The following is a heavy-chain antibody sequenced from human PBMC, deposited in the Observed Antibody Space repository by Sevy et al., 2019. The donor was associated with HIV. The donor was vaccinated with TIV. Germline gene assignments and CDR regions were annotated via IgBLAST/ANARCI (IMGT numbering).Heavy chain of an antibody. CDR2: INANSGGT. CDR1: GYTFTGYY. J-gene: IGHJ4*02. Sequence: ASVKVSCKASGYTFTGYYMHWVRQAPGQGLEWMGRINANSGGTNDAQKFQDRVTMTRDTSISTAYMELSRLRSDDTAVYYCARGPDRAYDFYYWGQGTLVTVSS. CDR3: ARGPDRAYDFYY. V-gene: IGHV1-2*06. D-gene: IGHD5-12*01.